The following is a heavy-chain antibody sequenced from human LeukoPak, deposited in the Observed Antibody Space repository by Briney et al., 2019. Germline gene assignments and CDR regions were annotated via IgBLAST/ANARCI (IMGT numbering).Heavy chain of an antibody. CDR3: AKADSSGFTVFDY. CDR2: IRHDGSFK. CDR1: GFAFSKYA. V-gene: IGHV3-30*02. J-gene: IGHJ4*02. Sequence: GGSLRLSCVASGFAFSKYAMHWVRQAPGKGLEWLTFIRHDGSFKEYADSVKGRFTISRDNSKNALYLQMNSLRAEDTAVYYCAKADSSGFTVFDYWGQGTLVTVSS. D-gene: IGHD3-22*01.